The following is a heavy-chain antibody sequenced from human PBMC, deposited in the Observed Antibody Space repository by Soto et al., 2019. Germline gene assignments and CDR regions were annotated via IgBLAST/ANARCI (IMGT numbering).Heavy chain of an antibody. CDR3: AKHSSGWHTVPLDY. J-gene: IGHJ4*02. Sequence: GGSLRLSCAASGFTFSSYAMSWVRQAPGKGLEWVSAISGSGGSTYYADSVKGRFTISRDNSKNTLYLQMNSLRAEDTAVYYCAKHSSGWHTVPLDYWGQGTLVTVSS. D-gene: IGHD6-19*01. V-gene: IGHV3-23*01. CDR2: ISGSGGST. CDR1: GFTFSSYA.